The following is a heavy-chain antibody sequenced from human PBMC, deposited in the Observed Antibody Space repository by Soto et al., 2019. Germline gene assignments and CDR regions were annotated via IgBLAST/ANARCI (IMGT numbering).Heavy chain of an antibody. J-gene: IGHJ5*02. D-gene: IGHD5-12*01. V-gene: IGHV3-74*01. CDR1: GFTFSSYW. CDR2: INSDGSTT. Sequence: GGSLRLSCAASGFTFSSYWMHWVRQTPGKGLVWVSHINSDGSTTTYADSVKGRFTISRDNAKNTLYLQMNSLRAEDTAVYYCARDLSSTNWFDPWGQGTLVTVSS. CDR3: ARDLSSTNWFDP.